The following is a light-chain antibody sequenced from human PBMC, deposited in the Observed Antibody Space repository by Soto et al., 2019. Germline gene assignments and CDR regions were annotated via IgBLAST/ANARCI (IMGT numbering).Light chain of an antibody. Sequence: EIVLTQSPGTLSLSPGERATLSCRASQSVTIPFLAWYQQRPGQAPRLLIYDSSSRAAGIPDRLSVRVYGTDFTLTISRLETEDFTVYYYQQYGGSPLTFGGGTKVEIK. J-gene: IGKJ4*01. CDR1: QSVTIPF. CDR3: QQYGGSPLT. CDR2: DSS. V-gene: IGKV3-20*01.